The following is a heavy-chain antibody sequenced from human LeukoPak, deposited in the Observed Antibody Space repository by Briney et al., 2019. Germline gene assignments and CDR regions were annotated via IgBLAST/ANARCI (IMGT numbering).Heavy chain of an antibody. J-gene: IGHJ4*02. Sequence: GGSLRLSCAASGFXFSDYYISWIRQAPRKGLEWVSYISSSSSYTNYADSVKGRFTISRDNAKNSLYLQMNSLRVEDTAVYYCARDLSGITMVRGSYYFDYWGQGTLVTVSS. D-gene: IGHD3-10*01. CDR3: ARDLSGITMVRGSYYFDY. CDR1: GFXFSDYY. V-gene: IGHV3-11*05. CDR2: ISSSSSYT.